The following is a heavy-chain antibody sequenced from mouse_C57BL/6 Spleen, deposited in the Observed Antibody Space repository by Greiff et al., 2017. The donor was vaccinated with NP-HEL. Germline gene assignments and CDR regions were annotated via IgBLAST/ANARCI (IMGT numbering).Heavy chain of an antibody. V-gene: IGHV1-54*01. CDR3: ARRYGNYGHFDV. D-gene: IGHD2-10*02. CDR2: INPGSGGT. CDR1: GYAFTNYL. J-gene: IGHJ1*03. Sequence: QVQLQQSGAELVRPGTSVKVSCKASGYAFTNYLIEWVKQRPGQGLEWIGVINPGSGGTNYNEKFKGKGTMTADKSSSTAYMQLSSLTSEDSAVYFCARRYGNYGHFDVWGTGTTVTVSS.